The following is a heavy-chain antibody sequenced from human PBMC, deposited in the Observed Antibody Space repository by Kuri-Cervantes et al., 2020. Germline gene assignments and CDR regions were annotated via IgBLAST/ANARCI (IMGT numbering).Heavy chain of an antibody. CDR2: ISYSGST. V-gene: IGHV4-59*01. CDR3: ARSQDYYNEWIDYYYYMDV. Sequence: SETLSLTCSVSGGSISTYYWNWIRQPPGKGLEWIGYISYSGSTNYNPSLKGRVIISVDTSKNQFSLKLSSVTAADTAVYYCARSQDYYNEWIDYYYYMDVWGKGTTVTVSS. CDR1: GGSISTYY. J-gene: IGHJ6*03. D-gene: IGHD3-22*01.